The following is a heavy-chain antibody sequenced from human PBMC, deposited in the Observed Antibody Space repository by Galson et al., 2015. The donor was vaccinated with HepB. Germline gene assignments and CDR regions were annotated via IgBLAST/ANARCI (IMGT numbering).Heavy chain of an antibody. D-gene: IGHD6-13*01. CDR2: ISSSGSTI. V-gene: IGHV3-11*01. Sequence: LRLSCAASGFTFSDYYMSWIRQAPGKGLEWVSYISSSGSTIYYADSVKGRFTISRDNAKNSLYLQMNSLRAEDTAVYYCARDRIAAAGPDAFDIWGQGTMVAVSS. J-gene: IGHJ3*02. CDR1: GFTFSDYY. CDR3: ARDRIAAAGPDAFDI.